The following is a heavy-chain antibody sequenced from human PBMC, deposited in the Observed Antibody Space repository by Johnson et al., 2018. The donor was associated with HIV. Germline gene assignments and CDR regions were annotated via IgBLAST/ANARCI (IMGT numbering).Heavy chain of an antibody. J-gene: IGHJ3*02. Sequence: VQLVESGGGLIQPGGSLRLSCAASGLNVSSTYMSWVRQAPGKGLEWVSVIYSGGSTYYADSVKGRFTISRDNSKNTLYLQMNSLRAEDTAVYYCTMTDDAYHYDTFGYIDAFDIWGQGTMVTVSS. CDR2: IYSGGST. CDR3: TMTDDAYHYDTFGYIDAFDI. D-gene: IGHD3-22*01. V-gene: IGHV3-53*01. CDR1: GLNVSSTY.